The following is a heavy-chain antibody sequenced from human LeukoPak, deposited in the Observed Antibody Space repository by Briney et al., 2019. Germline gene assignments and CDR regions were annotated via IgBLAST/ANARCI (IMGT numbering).Heavy chain of an antibody. Sequence: ASVKVSCKASGYTFTSYDINWVRQATGQGLEWMGWMNPNSGNTGYAQKLQGRVTITRNTSISTAYMELSSLRSEDTALYYCARIQYSGSYWGGLDVWGKGTTVTVSS. CDR2: MNPNSGNT. J-gene: IGHJ6*04. D-gene: IGHD1-26*01. CDR3: ARIQYSGSYWGGLDV. V-gene: IGHV1-8*03. CDR1: GYTFTSYD.